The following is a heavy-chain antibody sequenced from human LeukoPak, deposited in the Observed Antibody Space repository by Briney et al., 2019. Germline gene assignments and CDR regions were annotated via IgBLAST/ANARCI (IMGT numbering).Heavy chain of an antibody. Sequence: SETLSLTCTVSGGSIRSYYWSWIRQPAGKGLESLGRIYSSGTTNYNPSLKSRVTMSVDMSTNQFSLRLSSVTAADTAIYYCARDGYTASYYSLDYWGQGILVTVSS. J-gene: IGHJ4*02. CDR2: IYSSGTT. CDR1: GGSIRSYY. V-gene: IGHV4-4*07. D-gene: IGHD1-26*01. CDR3: ARDGYTASYYSLDY.